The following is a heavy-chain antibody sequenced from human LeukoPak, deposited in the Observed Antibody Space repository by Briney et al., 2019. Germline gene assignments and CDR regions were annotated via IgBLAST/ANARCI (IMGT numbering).Heavy chain of an antibody. CDR1: GFTFSSYW. Sequence: GGSLRLSCAASGFTFSSYWMSWVRQAPGKGLEWVANIKQDGSEKYYVDSVMGRFTISRDNAKNSLYLQMNSLRAEDTAVYYCARDPRFLGYCSSTSCYTPDAFDIWGQGTMVTVSS. V-gene: IGHV3-7*01. D-gene: IGHD2-2*02. J-gene: IGHJ3*02. CDR2: IKQDGSEK. CDR3: ARDPRFLGYCSSTSCYTPDAFDI.